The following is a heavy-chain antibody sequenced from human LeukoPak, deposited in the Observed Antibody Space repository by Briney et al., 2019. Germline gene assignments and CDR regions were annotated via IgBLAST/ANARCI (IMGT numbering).Heavy chain of an antibody. Sequence: GGSLRLSCAASGFTFSDYYMSWIRQAPGKGLEWVSYISSSSSYTNYADSVKGRFTISRDNAKNSLYLQMNSLRAEDTAVYYCARDRGSSLSIDYWGQGTLVTVSS. V-gene: IGHV3-11*06. CDR2: ISSSSSYT. D-gene: IGHD6-13*01. CDR1: GFTFSDYY. J-gene: IGHJ4*02. CDR3: ARDRGSSLSIDY.